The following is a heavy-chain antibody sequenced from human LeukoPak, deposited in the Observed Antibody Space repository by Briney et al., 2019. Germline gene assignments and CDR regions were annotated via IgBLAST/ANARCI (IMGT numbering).Heavy chain of an antibody. CDR1: GGSFSGYY. Sequence: SETLSLSCAVYGGSFSGYYWGWIRQPPGKGLEWIGSIYHSGSTYYNPSLKSRVTISVDTSKNQFSLKLSSVTAADTAVYYCARDSKKYGVFYYFDYWGQGTLVTVSS. D-gene: IGHD4-17*01. V-gene: IGHV4-38-2*02. J-gene: IGHJ4*02. CDR2: IYHSGST. CDR3: ARDSKKYGVFYYFDY.